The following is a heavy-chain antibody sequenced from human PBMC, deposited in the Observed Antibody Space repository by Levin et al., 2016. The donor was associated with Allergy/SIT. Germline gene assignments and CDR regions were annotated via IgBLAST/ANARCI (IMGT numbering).Heavy chain of an antibody. CDR2: IYYSGST. Sequence: GSLRLSCTVSGGSISSSSYYWGWIRQPPGKGLEWIGSIYYSGSTYYNPSLKSRVTISVDTSKNQFSLKLSSVTAADTAVYYCATQSLALYCSSTSCERNWFDPWGQGTLVTVSS. CDR3: ATQSLALYCSSTSCERNWFDP. V-gene: IGHV4-39*01. J-gene: IGHJ5*02. CDR1: GGSISSSSYY. D-gene: IGHD2-2*01.